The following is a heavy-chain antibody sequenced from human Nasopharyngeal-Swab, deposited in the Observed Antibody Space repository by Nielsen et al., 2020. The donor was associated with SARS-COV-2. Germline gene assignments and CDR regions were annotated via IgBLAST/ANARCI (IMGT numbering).Heavy chain of an antibody. Sequence: SETLSLTCTVSGGSISSSSYYWGWIRQPPGKGLEWIGSIYYSGSTYYNPSLKSRVTISVDTSKNQFSLKLSSVTAADTAVYYCARVWVDILATIGAQSFDYWGQGTLVTVSS. J-gene: IGHJ4*02. CDR1: GGSISSSSYY. CDR3: ARVWVDILATIGAQSFDY. V-gene: IGHV4-39*07. CDR2: IYYSGST. D-gene: IGHD5-12*01.